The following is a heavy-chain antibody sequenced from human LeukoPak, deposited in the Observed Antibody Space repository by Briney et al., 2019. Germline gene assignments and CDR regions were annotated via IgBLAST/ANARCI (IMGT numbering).Heavy chain of an antibody. V-gene: IGHV1-18*01. CDR3: ARKGEPKSSNLYYYYGMDV. J-gene: IGHJ6*02. Sequence: ASVKVSCKASGYTFISYGISWVRQAPGQGLEWMGWISVYNGNTNFAQKFQGRVTMTTDTSTSTAYMELRSLRSDDTAVYYCARKGEPKSSNLYYYYGMDVWGQGTTVTVSS. CDR1: GYTFISYG. CDR2: ISVYNGNT. D-gene: IGHD1-14*01.